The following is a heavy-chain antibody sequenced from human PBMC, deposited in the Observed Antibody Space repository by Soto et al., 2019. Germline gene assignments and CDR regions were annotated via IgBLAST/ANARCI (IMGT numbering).Heavy chain of an antibody. CDR1: GFTFSSYW. V-gene: IGHV3-7*01. CDR2: IKQDGSEK. J-gene: IGHJ3*02. CDR3: ASLYSGYDDAFDI. D-gene: IGHD5-12*01. Sequence: GSLRLSCAASGFTFSSYWMSWVRQAPGKGLEWVANIKQDGSEKYYVDSVKGRFTISRDNAKNSLYLQMNSLRAEDTAVYYCASLYSGYDDAFDIWGQGTMVTVSS.